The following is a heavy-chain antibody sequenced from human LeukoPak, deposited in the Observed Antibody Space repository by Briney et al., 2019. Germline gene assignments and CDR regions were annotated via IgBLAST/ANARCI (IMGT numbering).Heavy chain of an antibody. CDR3: ARATSWPQLVPVVFDY. D-gene: IGHD6-13*01. J-gene: IGHJ4*02. CDR2: ISAYNGNT. CDR1: GYTFTSYY. Sequence: ASVKVSCKASGYTFTSYYMHWGRQAPGQGLEWMGWISAYNGNTNYAQKLQGRGTMTTHTSTSTAYMELRRLRSDDTAVYYCARATSWPQLVPVVFDYWGQGTLVTVSS. V-gene: IGHV1-18*04.